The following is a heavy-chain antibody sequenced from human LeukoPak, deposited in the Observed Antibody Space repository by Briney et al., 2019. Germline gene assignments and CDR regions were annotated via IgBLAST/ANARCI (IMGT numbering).Heavy chain of an antibody. CDR1: GFTFSSYG. CDR3: AKWELRYYYGMDV. J-gene: IGHJ6*02. Sequence: GGSLRLSCAASGFTFSSYGMHWVRQAPGKGLGWVAVISYDGSNKYYADSVKGRFTISRDNSKNTLYLQMNSLRAEDTAVYYCAKWELRYYYGMDVWGQGTTVTVSS. CDR2: ISYDGSNK. V-gene: IGHV3-30*18. D-gene: IGHD1-26*01.